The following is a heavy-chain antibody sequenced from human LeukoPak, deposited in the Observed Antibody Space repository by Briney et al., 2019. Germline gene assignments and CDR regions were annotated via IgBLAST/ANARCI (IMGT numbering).Heavy chain of an antibody. CDR2: IYSGGST. CDR1: EFSVGSNY. D-gene: IGHD2-2*01. J-gene: IGHJ4*02. Sequence: PGGSLRLSCAASEFSVGSNYMTWVRQAPGKGLEWVSLIYSGGSTYYADSVKGRFTISRDNSKNTLYLQMNSLRAEDTAVYYCAKDLVVVPAANDDYWGQGTLVTVSS. V-gene: IGHV3-66*02. CDR3: AKDLVVVPAANDDY.